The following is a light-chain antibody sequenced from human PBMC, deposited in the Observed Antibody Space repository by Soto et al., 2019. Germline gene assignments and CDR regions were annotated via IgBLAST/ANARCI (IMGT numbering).Light chain of an antibody. CDR1: QSVSSD. V-gene: IGKV3-15*01. Sequence: EIVLTQSPGTLSLSPGERATLSCRASQSVSSDLAWYQTXPGXXXRXXXYXXXTRATGIQARFSPSGSGTEFTLSINSLQSEDFAVYYCHKYKTWPRTVGQATK. J-gene: IGKJ1*01. CDR2: XXX. CDR3: HKYKTWPRT.